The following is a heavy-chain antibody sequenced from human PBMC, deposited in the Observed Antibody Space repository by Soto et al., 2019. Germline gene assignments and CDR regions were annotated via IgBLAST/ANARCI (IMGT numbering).Heavy chain of an antibody. CDR1: GFTFSSYT. CDR3: PRGGGNQLGDCYDN. J-gene: IGHJ4*02. D-gene: IGHD2-21*02. CDR2: IYYDGSQK. V-gene: IGHV3-30*04. Sequence: QVQLVESGGGVVQPGRSLRLSCAASGFTFSSYTMHWVRQAPGKGLEWVALIYYDGSQKYYADSVKGRFTISRDNSKKMMNLDMNSLRTEDTAVYYCPRGGGNQLGDCYDNWGQGTLVTVSS.